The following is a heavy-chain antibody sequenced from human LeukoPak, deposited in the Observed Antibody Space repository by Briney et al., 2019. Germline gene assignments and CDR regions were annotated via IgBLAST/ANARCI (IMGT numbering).Heavy chain of an antibody. CDR1: GGSISSYH. CDR2: IYYTGST. V-gene: IGHV4-59*01. CDR3: ARDRGSLSGVFDI. J-gene: IGHJ3*02. Sequence: ASETLSLTCTVSGGSISSYHWSWIRQPPGKGLEWIGYIYYTGSTSYNPSLKSRVTISLDTSNNQFSLRLSSVTAADTAIYYCARDRGSLSGVFDIWGQGTMVTVSS. D-gene: IGHD5-12*01.